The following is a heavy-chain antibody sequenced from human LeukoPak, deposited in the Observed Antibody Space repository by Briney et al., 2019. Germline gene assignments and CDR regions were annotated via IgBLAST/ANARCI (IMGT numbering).Heavy chain of an antibody. CDR2: ISYDGSNK. CDR3: AKDLESAIDY. V-gene: IGHV3-30*18. D-gene: IGHD3-3*01. J-gene: IGHJ4*02. CDR1: GFTFSSYG. Sequence: GGSLRLSCAASGFTFSSYGMHWVRQAPGMGLEWVAVISYDGSNKYYADSVKGRFTISRDNSKNTLYLQMNSLRAEDTAVYYCAKDLESAIDYWGQGTLVTVSS.